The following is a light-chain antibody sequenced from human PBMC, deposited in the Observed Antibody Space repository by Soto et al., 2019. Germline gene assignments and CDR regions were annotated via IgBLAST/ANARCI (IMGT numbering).Light chain of an antibody. CDR3: AAWDDSLSAGV. J-gene: IGLJ3*02. CDR2: RNN. V-gene: IGLV1-47*01. CDR1: SSNIGSNY. Sequence: QSVLTQPPSASGTPGQRVTISCSGSSSNIGSNYVYWYQQLPGTAPKLLIYRNNQRPSGVPDRFSGSKSGTSASLAISGLRSEDEADYYCAAWDDSLSAGVFGGGTKPPS.